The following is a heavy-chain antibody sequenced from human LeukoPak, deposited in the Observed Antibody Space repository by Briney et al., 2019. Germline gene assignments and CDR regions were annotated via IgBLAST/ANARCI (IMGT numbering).Heavy chain of an antibody. CDR1: GFTFSSYA. J-gene: IGHJ4*02. V-gene: IGHV3-23*01. CDR3: ARTINGPDY. D-gene: IGHD4/OR15-4a*01. CDR2: LSGSGGGT. Sequence: GGSLRLSCAASGFTFSSYAMTWDRQAPGKGLEWVSSLSGSGGGTYYADSVKGRFTISRDNSKNTLYLQMNTLRAEDTAVYYCARTINGPDYWGQGTLVTVSS.